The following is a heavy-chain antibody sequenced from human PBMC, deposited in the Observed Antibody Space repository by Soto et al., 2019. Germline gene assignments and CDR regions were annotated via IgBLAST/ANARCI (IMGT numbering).Heavy chain of an antibody. V-gene: IGHV3-30-3*01. CDR2: TSYDGSNK. CDR3: ARSITAMVTGSDY. CDR1: GFTFSSYA. Sequence: QVQLVESGGGVVQPGRSLRLSCAASGFTFSSYAMHWVRQAPGKGLEWVAVTSYDGSNKYYADSVKGRFTISRDNSKNTLYLQMNSLRAEDTAVYYCARSITAMVTGSDYWGQGTLVTVSS. J-gene: IGHJ4*02. D-gene: IGHD5-18*01.